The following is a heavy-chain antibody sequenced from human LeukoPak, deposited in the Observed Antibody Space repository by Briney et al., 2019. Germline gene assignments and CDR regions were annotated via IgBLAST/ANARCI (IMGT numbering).Heavy chain of an antibody. Sequence: GESLKISCKGSGYSFTSYWIGWVRQMPGKGLEWMGIIYPGDSDTRYSPSFQGQVTISADKSISTAYLQWSSLKASDTAMYYCARVKATITEYYYMDVWGKGTTVTVSS. J-gene: IGHJ6*03. CDR3: ARVKATITEYYYMDV. V-gene: IGHV5-51*01. D-gene: IGHD5-24*01. CDR1: GYSFTSYW. CDR2: IYPGDSDT.